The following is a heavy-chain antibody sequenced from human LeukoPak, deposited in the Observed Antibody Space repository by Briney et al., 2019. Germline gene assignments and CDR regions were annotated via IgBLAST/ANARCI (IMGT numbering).Heavy chain of an antibody. Sequence: ASVKVSCKASGYTFTGYYMHWVRQAPGQGLEWMGWINPNSGGTNYAQKFQGRVTMTRDTSISTAYMELSRLRSDDTAVYYCARKVSMGGVGYSSSSVQHHWFDPWGQGTLVTVSS. D-gene: IGHD6-6*01. CDR1: GYTFTGYY. CDR3: ARKVSMGGVGYSSSSVQHHWFDP. V-gene: IGHV1-2*02. J-gene: IGHJ5*02. CDR2: INPNSGGT.